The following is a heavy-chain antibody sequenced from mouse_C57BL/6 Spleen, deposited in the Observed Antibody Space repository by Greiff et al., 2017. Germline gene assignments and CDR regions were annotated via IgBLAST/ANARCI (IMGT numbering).Heavy chain of an antibody. Sequence: QVQLQQPGAELVMPGASVKLSCKASGYTFTSYWMHWVKQRPGQGLEWIGEIDPSDSYTNYNQKFKGKSTLTVDKSSSTAYMQLSSLTSEDSAVYYCARRYSNYAAMDYWGQGTSVTVSS. D-gene: IGHD2-5*01. J-gene: IGHJ4*01. CDR3: ARRYSNYAAMDY. CDR1: GYTFTSYW. CDR2: IDPSDSYT. V-gene: IGHV1-69*01.